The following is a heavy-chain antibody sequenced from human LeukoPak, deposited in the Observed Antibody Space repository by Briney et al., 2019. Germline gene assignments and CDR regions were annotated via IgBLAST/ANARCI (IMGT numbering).Heavy chain of an antibody. Sequence: GASVKVSCKASGYTFTSYYMHWVRQAPGQGLXXXGIINPSGGSTSYAQKFQGRVTMTRDTSTSTVYMELSSLRSEDTAVYYCARDSSTPHSGSDYWGQGTLVTVSS. CDR1: GYTFTSYY. CDR2: INPSGGST. V-gene: IGHV1-46*01. D-gene: IGHD3-10*01. CDR3: ARDSSTPHSGSDY. J-gene: IGHJ4*02.